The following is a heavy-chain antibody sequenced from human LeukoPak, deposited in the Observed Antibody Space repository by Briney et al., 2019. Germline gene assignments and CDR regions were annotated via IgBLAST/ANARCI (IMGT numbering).Heavy chain of an antibody. Sequence: PGGSLRLSCAASGFTFSSYCMHWVRQAPGKGLEWVAFISYDGSNKYYADSVKGRFTISRNNSKNTLYLQMNSLRAADTAVYYCAKDLAGGGSRYGFDYWGQGTLVTVSS. D-gene: IGHD2-15*01. CDR3: AKDLAGGGSRYGFDY. CDR2: ISYDGSNK. J-gene: IGHJ4*02. CDR1: GFTFSSYC. V-gene: IGHV3-30*18.